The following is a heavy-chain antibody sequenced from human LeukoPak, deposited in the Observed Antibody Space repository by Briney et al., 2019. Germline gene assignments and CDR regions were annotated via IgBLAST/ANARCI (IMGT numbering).Heavy chain of an antibody. J-gene: IGHJ4*02. CDR3: ARGTPRWLQLGGLDY. V-gene: IGHV3-48*03. D-gene: IGHD5-24*01. CDR1: GFTFSSYE. CDR2: ISSSGSTI. Sequence: PGGSLRLSCAASGFTFSSYEMNWVRQAPGKGLEWVSYISSSGSTIYYADSVKGRFTISRDNSKNTLYLQMNSLRAEDTAVYYCARGTPRWLQLGGLDYWGQGTLVTVSS.